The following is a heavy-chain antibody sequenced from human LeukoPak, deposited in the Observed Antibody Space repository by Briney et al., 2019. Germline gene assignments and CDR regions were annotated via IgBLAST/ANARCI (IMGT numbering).Heavy chain of an antibody. V-gene: IGHV1-69*04. CDR2: IIPILGIA. D-gene: IGHD3-10*01. J-gene: IGHJ5*02. CDR1: GGTFSSYA. CDR3: ARGASYYYGSGSSAGNWFDP. Sequence: SVKVSCKASGGTFSSYAISWVRQAPGQGLEWMGRIIPILGIANYAQKFQGRVTITADKSTSTAYMELSSLRSEDTAVYYCARGASYYYGSGSSAGNWFDPWGQGTLVPSPQ.